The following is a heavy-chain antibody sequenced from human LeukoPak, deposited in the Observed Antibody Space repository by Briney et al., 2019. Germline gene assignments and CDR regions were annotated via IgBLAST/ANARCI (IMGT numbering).Heavy chain of an antibody. CDR2: INSDGSST. V-gene: IGHV3-74*01. J-gene: IGHJ3*02. CDR1: GFTFSSYG. D-gene: IGHD1-26*01. CDR3: ARDYSGSYYGAAFDI. Sequence: GGSLRLSCAASGFTFSSYGMHWVRQAPGKGLVWVSRINSDGSSTSYADSVKGRFTISRDNAKNTLYLQMNSLRAEDTAVYYCARDYSGSYYGAAFDIWGQGTMVTVSS.